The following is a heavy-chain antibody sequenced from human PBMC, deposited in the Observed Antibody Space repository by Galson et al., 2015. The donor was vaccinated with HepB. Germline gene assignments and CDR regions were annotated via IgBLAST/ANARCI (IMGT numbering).Heavy chain of an antibody. J-gene: IGHJ1*01. CDR1: GGSFSGYY. Sequence: TLSLTCAVYGGSFSGYYWSWIRQPPGKGLEWIGEINHSGSTNYNPSLKSRVTISVDTSKNQFSLKLSSVTAADTAVYYCARGRYDSSGYYYPGRGYFQHWGQGTLVTVSS. CDR2: INHSGST. V-gene: IGHV4-34*01. CDR3: ARGRYDSSGYYYPGRGYFQH. D-gene: IGHD3-22*01.